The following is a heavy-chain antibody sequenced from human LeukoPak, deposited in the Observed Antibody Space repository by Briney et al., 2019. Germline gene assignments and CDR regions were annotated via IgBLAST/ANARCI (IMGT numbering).Heavy chain of an antibody. Sequence: PGGSLRLSCAASGFTFSSYAMSWVRQAPGKGLEWVSAISGSGGSTYYADSVKGRFTISRDNSKNTLYLQMNSLRVEDTAIYYCAKNDVVVVPAANGGYFDYWGQGTLVTVSS. CDR2: ISGSGGST. D-gene: IGHD2-2*01. J-gene: IGHJ4*02. V-gene: IGHV3-23*01. CDR1: GFTFSSYA. CDR3: AKNDVVVVPAANGGYFDY.